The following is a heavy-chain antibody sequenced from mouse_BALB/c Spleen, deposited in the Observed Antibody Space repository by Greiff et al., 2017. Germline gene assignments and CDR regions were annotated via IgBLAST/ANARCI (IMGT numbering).Heavy chain of an antibody. J-gene: IGHJ2*01. V-gene: IGHV14-3*02. CDR1: GFNIKDTY. D-gene: IGHD1-1*01. CDR3: ARYGSRDFDY. CDR2: IDPANGNT. Sequence: EVQLVESGAELVKPGASVKLSCTASGFNIKDTYMHWVKQRPEQGLEWIGRIDPANGNTKYDPKFQGKATITADTSSNTAYLQLSSLTSEDTAVYYCARYGSRDFDYWGQGTTLTVSS.